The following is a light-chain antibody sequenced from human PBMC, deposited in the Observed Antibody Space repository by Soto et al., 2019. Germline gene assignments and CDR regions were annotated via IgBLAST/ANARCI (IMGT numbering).Light chain of an antibody. CDR1: QGISNY. Sequence: DIQMTQSPSSLSASVGDRVTITCRASQGISNYLAWYQQKPGKVPKLLIYAASTLQSGVPSLFSGSGSGTDFTLTISSLQPEDVATYYCQKYNSAPQITFGQGTRLEIK. J-gene: IGKJ5*01. V-gene: IGKV1-27*01. CDR3: QKYNSAPQIT. CDR2: AAS.